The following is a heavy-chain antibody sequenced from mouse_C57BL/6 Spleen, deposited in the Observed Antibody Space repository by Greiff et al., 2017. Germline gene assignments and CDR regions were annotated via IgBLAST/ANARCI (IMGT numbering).Heavy chain of an antibody. J-gene: IGHJ3*01. Sequence: QVQLQQPGAELVRPGTSVKLSCKASGYTFTSYWMHWVKQRPGQGLEWIGVIDPSDSYTNYNQKFKGKATLTVDTSSSTAYMQLSSLTSEDSAVYYCARKDSSGPWFADWGQGTLVTVSA. CDR3: ARKDSSGPWFAD. V-gene: IGHV1-59*01. CDR1: GYTFTSYW. CDR2: IDPSDSYT. D-gene: IGHD3-2*02.